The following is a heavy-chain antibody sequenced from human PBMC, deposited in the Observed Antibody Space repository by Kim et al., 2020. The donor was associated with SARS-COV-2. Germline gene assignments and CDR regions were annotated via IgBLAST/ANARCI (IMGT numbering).Heavy chain of an antibody. D-gene: IGHD1-1*01. Sequence: GESLKISCKGSGYSFTSYWISWVRQMPGKGLEWMGRIDPSDSYTNYSPSFQGHVTISADKSISTAYLQWSSLKASDTAMYYCARLVCSGTTICWFDPWGQGTLVTVSS. V-gene: IGHV5-10-1*01. CDR1: GYSFTSYW. CDR2: IDPSDSYT. J-gene: IGHJ5*02. CDR3: ARLVCSGTTICWFDP.